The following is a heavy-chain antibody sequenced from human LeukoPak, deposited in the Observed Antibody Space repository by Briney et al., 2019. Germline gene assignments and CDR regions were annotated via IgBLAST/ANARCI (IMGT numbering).Heavy chain of an antibody. J-gene: IGHJ4*02. V-gene: IGHV1-69*06. CDR2: IIPIFGTA. CDR1: GGTFSSYA. CDR3: ARTDFTFIAAAAY. D-gene: IGHD6-13*01. Sequence: ASVKVSCKASGGTFSSYAISWVRQAPGQGLEWMGGIIPIFGTANYAQKFQGRVTITADKSTSTAYMELSSLRSEDTAVYYCARTDFTFIAAAAYWGQGTLVTVSS.